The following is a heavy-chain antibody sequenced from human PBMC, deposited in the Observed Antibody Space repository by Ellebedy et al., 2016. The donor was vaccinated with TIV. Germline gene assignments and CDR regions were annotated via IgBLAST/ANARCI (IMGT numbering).Heavy chain of an antibody. CDR2: NSYSGIT. D-gene: IGHD6-19*01. CDR3: ARGVYTSGWYDY. J-gene: IGHJ4*02. V-gene: IGHV4-59*01. CDR1: GASITSNY. Sequence: MPSETLSLTCTVSGASITSNYWTWIRQPPGKGLEWIGYNSYSGITNYSPSLRGRVTISVDTSKNQFSLNLKFMTAADTGIYYCARGVYTSGWYDYWGQGFPVTVSS.